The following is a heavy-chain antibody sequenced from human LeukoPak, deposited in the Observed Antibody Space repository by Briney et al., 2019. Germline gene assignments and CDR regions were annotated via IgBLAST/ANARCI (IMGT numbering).Heavy chain of an antibody. CDR3: AKVRFYFDY. CDR2: ISGNGVST. V-gene: IGHV3-23*01. J-gene: IGHJ4*02. Sequence: PGGSLRLSCAGSGFTFSNYAMSWVRQAPGKGVEWVSAISGNGVSTYYTDSVKGRFTISRDNSKNTLLLQMDRLRAEDTAVYYCAKVRFYFDYWGQGALVTVSS. CDR1: GFTFSNYA.